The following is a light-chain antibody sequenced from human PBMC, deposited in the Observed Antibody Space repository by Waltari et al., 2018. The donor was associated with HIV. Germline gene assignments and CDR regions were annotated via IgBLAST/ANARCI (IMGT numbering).Light chain of an antibody. J-gene: IGLJ3*02. CDR1: RSNIGSND. CDR3: AAWDESLNAWV. V-gene: IGLV1-44*01. Sequence: QSVLPPPPSASGTPGQRVTISCSGSRSNIGSNDVNWYQQVPGTAPKFLMYSNNKRPSGVPDRFSGSKSGTSASLAISGLQSDDEADYYCAAWDESLNAWVFGGGTRLTVL. CDR2: SNN.